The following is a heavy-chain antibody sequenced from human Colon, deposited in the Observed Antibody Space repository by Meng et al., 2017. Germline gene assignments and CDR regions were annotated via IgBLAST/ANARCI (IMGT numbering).Heavy chain of an antibody. V-gene: IGHV1-46*01. CDR3: ARGSWGYPDY. CDR1: GYTFTSQF. Sequence: ASVKVSCNASGYTFTSQFMHWLRQAPGQGLEWMGIITPSDGDTTYTQKFEGRITMNRDTSASTFYMEPSSLTSEDTAVYYCARGSWGYPDYWGQGTLVTVSS. CDR2: ITPSDGDT. J-gene: IGHJ4*02. D-gene: IGHD7-27*01.